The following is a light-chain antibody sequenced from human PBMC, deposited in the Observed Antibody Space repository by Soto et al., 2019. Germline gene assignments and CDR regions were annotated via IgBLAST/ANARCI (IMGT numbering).Light chain of an antibody. V-gene: IGLV2-14*03. CDR1: RRDVGGYNY. CDR3: SSYKSTTPLYV. J-gene: IGLJ1*01. Sequence: QSALTQPASVSGSPGQSITIACSGTRRDVGGYNYVSWYQQHPGKAPKLIIYEVDNRPSGVSDRFSGSKSGNTASLTISGLQAEDEAEYFCSSYKSTTPLYVFGTGTKLTVL. CDR2: EVD.